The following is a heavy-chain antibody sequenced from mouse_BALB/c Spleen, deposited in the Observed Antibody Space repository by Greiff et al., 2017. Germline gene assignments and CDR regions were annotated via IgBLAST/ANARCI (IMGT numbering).Heavy chain of an antibody. Sequence: EVHLVESGGGLVKPGGSLKLSCAASGFTFSSYAMSWVRQTPEKRLEWVASISSGGSTYYPDSVKGRFTISRDNARNILYLQMSSLRSEDTAMYYCARGGDDGYYWYFDVWGAGTTVTVSS. CDR2: ISSGGST. J-gene: IGHJ1*01. D-gene: IGHD2-3*01. V-gene: IGHV5-6-5*01. CDR1: GFTFSSYA. CDR3: ARGGDDGYYWYFDV.